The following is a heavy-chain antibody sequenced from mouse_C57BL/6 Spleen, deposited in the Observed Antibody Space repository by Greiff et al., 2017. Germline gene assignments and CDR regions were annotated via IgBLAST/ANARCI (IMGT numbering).Heavy chain of an antibody. Sequence: QVQLQQSGPELVKPGASVKISCKASGYAFSSSWMNWVKQRPGKGLEWIGRIYPGDGDTNYNGKFKGKATLTADKSSSTAYMQLSSLTSEDSAVYFCAKELFAWFAYWGQGTLVTVSA. CDR2: IYPGDGDT. CDR3: AKELFAWFAY. V-gene: IGHV1-82*01. J-gene: IGHJ3*01. CDR1: GYAFSSSW.